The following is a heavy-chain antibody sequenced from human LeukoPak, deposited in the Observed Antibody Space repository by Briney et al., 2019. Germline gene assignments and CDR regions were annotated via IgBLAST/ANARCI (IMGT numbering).Heavy chain of an antibody. CDR3: ARDQGYCGSTGCIRWHDY. Sequence: PSETLSLTCAVYGGSFSGYYWSWIRQPPGKGLEWIGEINHSGSTNYNPSLKSRVTISVDTSKNQLSLKLSSVTAADTAVYYCARDQGYCGSTGCIRWHDYWGQGTLVTVSS. J-gene: IGHJ4*02. V-gene: IGHV4-34*01. D-gene: IGHD2-2*01. CDR1: GGSFSGYY. CDR2: INHSGST.